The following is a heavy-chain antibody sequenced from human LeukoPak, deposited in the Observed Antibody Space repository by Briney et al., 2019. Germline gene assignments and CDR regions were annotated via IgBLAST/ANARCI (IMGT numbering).Heavy chain of an antibody. CDR3: AREGVVIPSVDY. Sequence: SETLSLTCTVSGGSISSYYWSWIRQPAGKGLEWIGRIYTSGSTNYDPSLKSRVTMSVDTSKNQFSLKLSSVTAADTAVYYCAREGVVIPSVDYWGQGTLVTVSS. J-gene: IGHJ4*02. CDR1: GGSISSYY. CDR2: IYTSGST. V-gene: IGHV4-4*07. D-gene: IGHD3-3*01.